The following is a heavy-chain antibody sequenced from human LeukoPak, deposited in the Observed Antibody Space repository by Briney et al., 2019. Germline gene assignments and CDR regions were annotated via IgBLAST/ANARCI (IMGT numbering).Heavy chain of an antibody. CDR2: INHSGST. Sequence: SETLSLTCAVYGGSFSGYYWSWIRQPPGKGLEWIGEINHSGSTNYNPSLKSRVTISVDTSKNQFSLKLSSVTAADTAVYYCARRYSSSWPFDYWGQGTLVTVSS. V-gene: IGHV4-34*01. CDR1: GGSFSGYY. J-gene: IGHJ4*02. CDR3: ARRYSSSWPFDY. D-gene: IGHD6-13*01.